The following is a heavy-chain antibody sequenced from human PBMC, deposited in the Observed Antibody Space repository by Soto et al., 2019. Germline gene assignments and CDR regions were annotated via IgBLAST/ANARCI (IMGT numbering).Heavy chain of an antibody. CDR1: GFTFSTYA. CDR2: IAYDGINK. V-gene: IGHV3-30-3*01. D-gene: IGHD2-15*01. J-gene: IGHJ4*02. CDR3: TRSCDRPSCSDY. Sequence: QVQLVESGGGVVQPGRSLSLSCAAYGFTFSTYAMHWVRQAPGKGLEWVAVIAYDGINKYYADSVNGRFTISRDNSRNTVNLQINSLRAEDTAVYYCTRSCDRPSCSDYWGQGTLVTVSS.